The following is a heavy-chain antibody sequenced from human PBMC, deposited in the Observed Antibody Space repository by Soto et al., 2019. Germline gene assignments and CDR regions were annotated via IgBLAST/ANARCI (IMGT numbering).Heavy chain of an antibody. CDR2: IMPIFGSA. CDR3: ARQFDSDTSGYYYAY. CDR1: GGTFSTNT. V-gene: IGHV1-69*01. D-gene: IGHD3-22*01. Sequence: QVQLVQSGAEVKKPGSSVKVSCKASGGTFSTNTISWVRQAPGQGLEWMGGIMPIFGSANYAQKFQGRVTITADEYTRTDYMELSRLRSEDTAVYYCARQFDSDTSGYYYAYWGQGTLVTVSS. J-gene: IGHJ4*02.